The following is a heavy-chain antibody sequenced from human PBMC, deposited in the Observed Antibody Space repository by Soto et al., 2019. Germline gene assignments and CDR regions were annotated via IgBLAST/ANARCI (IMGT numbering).Heavy chain of an antibody. Sequence: EVQMVESGGGLVQPGGSWRPPGEPLGLPFRSYWMYWVRQAPGKGLEWVANIKGDGSEKNYVDSVKGRFTISRDNAKNSLYLQMNSLRVEDTAVYYCASSLLRGQGTLVTVSS. V-gene: IGHV3-7*01. CDR2: IKGDGSEK. CDR3: ASSLL. CDR1: GLPFRSYW. J-gene: IGHJ4*02.